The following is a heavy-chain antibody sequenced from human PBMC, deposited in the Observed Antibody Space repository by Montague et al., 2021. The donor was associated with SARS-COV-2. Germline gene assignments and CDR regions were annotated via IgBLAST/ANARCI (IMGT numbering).Heavy chain of an antibody. V-gene: IGHV4-59*01. CDR3: ARAQNICFIANCVNYFDL. D-gene: IGHD2-15*01. CDR1: GGSTSNYY. Sequence: SETLSLTCSVSGGSTSNYYWTWIRQPPGKGLQWIGYISYTGSTKFNPSLKSRVSMSLDTSKNHFSLRLSAVTAADTARYYCARAQNICFIANCVNYFDLWGLGALVTVSS. CDR2: ISYTGST. J-gene: IGHJ4*02.